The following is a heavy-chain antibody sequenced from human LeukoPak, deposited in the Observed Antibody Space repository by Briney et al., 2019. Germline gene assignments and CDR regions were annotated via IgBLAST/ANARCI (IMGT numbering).Heavy chain of an antibody. CDR2: IDPAGGST. CDR1: GYAFTSYY. D-gene: IGHD2-2*02. V-gene: IGHV1-46*01. J-gene: IGHJ3*02. CDR3: ARDRTYCSSTTCHNRDTFDI. Sequence: GASVKVSCKASGYAFTSYYMHWVRQAPGQGLEWMGIIDPAGGSTEYAQKFQGRVIMTGDMSTSTVYLELTSLRSEDTAVYYCARDRTYCSSTTCHNRDTFDIWGQGTMVTVSS.